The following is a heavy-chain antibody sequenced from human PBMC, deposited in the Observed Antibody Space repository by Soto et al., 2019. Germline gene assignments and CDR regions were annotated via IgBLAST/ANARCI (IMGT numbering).Heavy chain of an antibody. CDR1: GGSISSYY. V-gene: IGHV4-59*01. D-gene: IGHD3-10*01. CDR2: IYYSGST. J-gene: IGHJ5*02. Sequence: TSETLSLTCTVSGGSISSYYWSWIRQPPGKGLEWIGYIYYSGSTNYNPSIKSRVNISVDTSKNQFSLKLSSVTAADTAVYYCARAGTTMVRGVISGWFDPWGQGTLVTVSS. CDR3: ARAGTTMVRGVISGWFDP.